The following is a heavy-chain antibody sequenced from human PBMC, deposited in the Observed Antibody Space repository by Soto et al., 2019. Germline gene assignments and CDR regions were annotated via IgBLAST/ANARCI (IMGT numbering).Heavy chain of an antibody. Sequence: QVQLVESGGGVVQPGRSLRLSCAASGFTFSNYGMHWVRQAPGKGLEWVAVIWYDGNNKYYADSVKGRFTISRDNSKNPLYLQMNSLRAEDTAVYYCARDLQGSGSFYSPDYWGQGTLVTVSS. J-gene: IGHJ4*02. CDR3: ARDLQGSGSFYSPDY. D-gene: IGHD3-10*01. V-gene: IGHV3-33*01. CDR2: IWYDGNNK. CDR1: GFTFSNYG.